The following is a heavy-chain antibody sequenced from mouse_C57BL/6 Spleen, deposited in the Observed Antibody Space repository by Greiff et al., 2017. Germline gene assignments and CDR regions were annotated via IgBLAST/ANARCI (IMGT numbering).Heavy chain of an antibody. CDR3: TKGHYYGSSQYYFDY. Sequence: EVKLVESGGGLVQPGGSMKLSCVASGFTFSNYWMNWVRQPPEKGLEWVAQIRLKSDNYATHYAESVKERFTISRDDSKKRGYLQKNNLRAEDTGIYYCTKGHYYGSSQYYFDYWGKGTTLTVSS. D-gene: IGHD1-1*01. V-gene: IGHV6-3*01. J-gene: IGHJ2*01. CDR2: IRLKSDNYAT. CDR1: GFTFSNYW.